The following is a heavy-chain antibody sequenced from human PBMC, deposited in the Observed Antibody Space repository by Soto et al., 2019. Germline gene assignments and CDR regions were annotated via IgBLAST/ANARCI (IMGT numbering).Heavy chain of an antibody. Sequence: EVQLVESGGGLVKPGGSLRLSCAASGFTFTNAWMNWVRQAPGKGLEWVGRIKSKTDGGTTDYAAPVKGRITVTRDASRSTLYLHMNRLKAADTAVYYCTTILSWGRGTRVTVSS. J-gene: IGHJ5*02. CDR3: TTILS. V-gene: IGHV3-15*07. CDR2: IKSKTDGGTT. CDR1: GFTFTNAW.